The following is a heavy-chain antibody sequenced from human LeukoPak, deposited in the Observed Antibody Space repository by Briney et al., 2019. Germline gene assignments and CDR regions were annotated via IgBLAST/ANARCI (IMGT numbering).Heavy chain of an antibody. J-gene: IGHJ4*02. CDR2: ISYDGSNK. CDR3: AKSKPPDFGIAARRGIENYYYFDY. D-gene: IGHD6-6*01. CDR1: GFTFSSYG. V-gene: IGHV3-30*18. Sequence: PGGSLRLSCAASGFTFSSYGMHWVRQAPGKGLEWVAVISYDGSNKYYAASVKGRFTISRDNSKNTLYLQMNSLRAEDTAVYYCAKSKPPDFGIAARRGIENYYYFDYWGQGTLVTVSS.